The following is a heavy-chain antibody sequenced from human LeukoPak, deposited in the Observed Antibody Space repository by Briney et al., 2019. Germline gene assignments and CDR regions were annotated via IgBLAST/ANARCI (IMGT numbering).Heavy chain of an antibody. CDR3: ARGYQSTPYYDFWSGYRDNWFDP. J-gene: IGHJ5*02. V-gene: IGHV1-2*02. CDR1: GYTFTGYY. Sequence: ASVKVSCKASGYTFTGYYMHWVRQAPGQGLEWMGWINPNSGGTNYAQKFQGRVTMTRDTSISTAYMELSRLRSDDTAVYYCARGYQSTPYYDFWSGYRDNWFDPWSQGTLVTVSS. D-gene: IGHD3-3*01. CDR2: INPNSGGT.